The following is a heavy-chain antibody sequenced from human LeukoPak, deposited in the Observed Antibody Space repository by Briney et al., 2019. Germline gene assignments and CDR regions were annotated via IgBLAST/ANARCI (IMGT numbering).Heavy chain of an antibody. D-gene: IGHD3-22*01. V-gene: IGHV4-39*01. Sequence: SETLSLTCTVSGGSIRSSYYYWGWIRQPPGKGLEWIGSIYDSGSTYYNPSLKSRVTISVGTSKNQFSLKLSSVTAADTAVYYCARAVGSGGQYYYDSSGFSPHHFDYWGQGTLVTVSS. CDR1: GGSIRSSYYY. CDR2: IYDSGST. CDR3: ARAVGSGGQYYYDSSGFSPHHFDY. J-gene: IGHJ4*02.